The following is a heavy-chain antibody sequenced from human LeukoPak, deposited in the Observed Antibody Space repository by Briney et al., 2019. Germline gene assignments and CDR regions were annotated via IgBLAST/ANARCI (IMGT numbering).Heavy chain of an antibody. CDR1: GFIFSHYS. D-gene: IGHD3-9*01. V-gene: IGHV3-48*01. Sequence: GGSLRLSCAASGFIFSHYSMNWVRQAPGKGLEWVSYISSSSSTIYYADSVKGRFTISRDNSKNTLYLQMNSLRAEDTAVYYCASQTGIFDYWGQGTLVTVSS. CDR2: ISSSSSTI. J-gene: IGHJ4*02. CDR3: ASQTGIFDY.